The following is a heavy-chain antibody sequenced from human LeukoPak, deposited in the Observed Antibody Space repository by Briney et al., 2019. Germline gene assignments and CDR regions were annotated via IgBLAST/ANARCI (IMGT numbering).Heavy chain of an antibody. CDR1: GGSISSYY. CDR3: ARAHVVVTAMLDY. J-gene: IGHJ4*02. D-gene: IGHD2-21*02. Sequence: SETLSLTCTVSGGSISSYYWSWIRQPPGKGLEWIGYIHYSGSTNYNPSLKSRVTISVDTSKNQFSLKLSSVTAADTAVYYCARAHVVVTAMLDYWGQGTLVTVSS. CDR2: IHYSGST. V-gene: IGHV4-59*12.